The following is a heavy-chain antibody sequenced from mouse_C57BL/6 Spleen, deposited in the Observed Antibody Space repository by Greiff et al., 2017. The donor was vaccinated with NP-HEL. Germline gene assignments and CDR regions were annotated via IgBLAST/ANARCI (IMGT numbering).Heavy chain of an antibody. CDR2: IYPGDGDT. Sequence: VQLQQSGPELVKPGASVKISCKASGYAFSSSWMNWVKQRPGKGLEWIGRIYPGDGDTNYNGKFKGKATLTADKSSSTAYMQLSSLTSEDSAVYFCARSSYGLDYWGQGTTLTVSS. V-gene: IGHV1-82*01. CDR1: GYAFSSSW. CDR3: ARSSYGLDY. D-gene: IGHD1-1*02. J-gene: IGHJ2*01.